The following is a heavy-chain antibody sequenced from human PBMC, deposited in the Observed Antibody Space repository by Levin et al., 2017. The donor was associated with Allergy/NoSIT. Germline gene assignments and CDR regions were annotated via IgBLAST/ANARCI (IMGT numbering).Heavy chain of an antibody. D-gene: IGHD6-13*01. Sequence: ASVKVSCKASGYTFTSFYMHWVRQAPGQGLEWMGIIIPSGGSTSYAQEFQGRVTMTRDTSTSTVYLELSSLRSDDTAVYYCARGSTSSSWYDYWGQGTLVTVSS. CDR2: IIPSGGST. J-gene: IGHJ4*02. CDR3: ARGSTSSSWYDY. V-gene: IGHV1-46*01. CDR1: GYTFTSFY.